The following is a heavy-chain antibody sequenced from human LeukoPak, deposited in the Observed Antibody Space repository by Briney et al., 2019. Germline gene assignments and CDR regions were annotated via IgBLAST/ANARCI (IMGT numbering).Heavy chain of an antibody. J-gene: IGHJ6*03. CDR2: ISYDGSNK. D-gene: IGHD3-10*02. CDR1: GFTFSSYA. V-gene: IGHV3-30*17. Sequence: GGSLRLSCAASGFTFSSYAVHCVRQAPGKGLEWVAVISYDGSNKYYADPVKGRFTISRDNSKNTLYLQMNSLRAEDTAVYYCVCSARPGYYYYMDVWGKGTTVTVSS. CDR3: VCSARPGYYYYMDV.